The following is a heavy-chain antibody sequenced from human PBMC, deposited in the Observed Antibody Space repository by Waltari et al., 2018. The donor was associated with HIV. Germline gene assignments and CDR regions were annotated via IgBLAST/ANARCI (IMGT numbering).Heavy chain of an antibody. CDR3: ARFGDCGGECYRYYYYGMDV. V-gene: IGHV1-18*01. CDR2: VSTYNGNT. CDR1: GYSFNNYG. J-gene: IGHJ6*02. D-gene: IGHD2-21*01. Sequence: QGQLVQSGAEVKKPGASVKVSCKASGYSFNNYGISWVRQAPGQGLEWMGWVSTYNGNTKYVQNPQGRVTMTTDTSTTTAYMDLRSLTSDDTAVYYCARFGDCGGECYRYYYYGMDVWGQGTTVTVSS.